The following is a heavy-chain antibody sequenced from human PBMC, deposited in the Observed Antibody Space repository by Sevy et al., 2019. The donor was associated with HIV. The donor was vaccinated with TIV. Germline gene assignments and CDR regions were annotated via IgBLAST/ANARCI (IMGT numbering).Heavy chain of an antibody. CDR3: ARGKQLVPGAFDI. D-gene: IGHD6-6*01. CDR1: GFTFSSYG. CDR2: LWYDGSNK. V-gene: IGHV3-33*01. Sequence: GGSLRLSCAASGFTFSSYGMHWVRQAPGKGLEWVAVLWYDGSNKYYADSVKGRFTISRDNSKNTLYLQMNSLRAEDTAVYYCARGKQLVPGAFDIWGQGTMVTVSS. J-gene: IGHJ3*02.